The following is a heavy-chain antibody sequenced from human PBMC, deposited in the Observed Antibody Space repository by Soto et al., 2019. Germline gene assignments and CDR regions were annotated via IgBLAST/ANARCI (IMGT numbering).Heavy chain of an antibody. D-gene: IGHD5-12*01. V-gene: IGHV4-39*01. CDR1: GGSISSSSYY. CDR2: IYYSGST. CDR3: VRRDGYNFDY. Sequence: QLQLQESGPGLVKPSETLSLTCTVSGGSISSSSYYWGWIREPPGKGLEWIGSIYYSGSTYYNPSLKSRVIISVDTSKNQFSLKLSSVTAADTAVYYCVRRDGYNFDYWGQGTLVTVSS. J-gene: IGHJ4*02.